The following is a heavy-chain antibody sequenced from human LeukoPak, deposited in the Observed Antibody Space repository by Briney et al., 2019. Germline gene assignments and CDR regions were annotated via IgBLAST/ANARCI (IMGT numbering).Heavy chain of an antibody. V-gene: IGHV1-46*01. CDR2: INPSGGST. D-gene: IGHD5-12*01. CDR3: ARDIAITGVDY. J-gene: IGHJ4*02. Sequence: ASVKVSCKASGYTFTSYYMHWVRQAPGQGLEWMGIINPSGGSTSYAQKFQGRVTMTRDTFTSTVYMELSSLRSEDTAVYYCARDIAITGVDYWGQGTLVTVSS. CDR1: GYTFTSYY.